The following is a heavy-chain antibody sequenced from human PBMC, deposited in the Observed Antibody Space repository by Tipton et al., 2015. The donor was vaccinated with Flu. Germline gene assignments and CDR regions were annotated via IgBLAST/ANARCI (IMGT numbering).Heavy chain of an antibody. Sequence: SLRLSCEVSGFTFSNYAMSWVRQAPGKGLEWVSGIDVTTYGTYYAASVKGRFTISRDNSKNTLYLQMNNLRAEDTAVYYCAKDWRLVAPAWYFDHWGQGAQVSVSS. CDR1: GFTFSNYA. CDR3: AKDWRLVAPAWYFDH. CDR2: IDVTTYGT. D-gene: IGHD5-12*01. V-gene: IGHV3-23*01. J-gene: IGHJ4*02.